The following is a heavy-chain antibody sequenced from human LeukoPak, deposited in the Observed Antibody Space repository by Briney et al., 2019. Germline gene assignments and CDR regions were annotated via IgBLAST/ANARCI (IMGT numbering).Heavy chain of an antibody. V-gene: IGHV3-21*01. D-gene: IGHD1-26*01. J-gene: IGHJ3*02. Sequence: GSLRLSCAASGFTFSSYSMNWVRQAPGKGLEWVSSISSSSSYIYYADSVKGRFTISRDNAKNSLYLQMNSLRAEDTAVYYCASRSGSYSDAFDIWGQGTMVTVSS. CDR2: ISSSSSYI. CDR3: ASRSGSYSDAFDI. CDR1: GFTFSSYS.